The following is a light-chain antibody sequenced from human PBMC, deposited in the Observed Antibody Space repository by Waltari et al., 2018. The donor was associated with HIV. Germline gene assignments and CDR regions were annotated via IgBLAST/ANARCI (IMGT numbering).Light chain of an antibody. CDR3: HQSYMTPRT. Sequence: DIEMAKSPSSLSASIGERVTVACRASQNINTYLNWYQQKSGEAPKLLISASSTSHSGVPARFSGSGSGTHFTLTINNVQPEDVATYFCHQSYMTPRTFGQGTKLEI. V-gene: IGKV1-39*01. CDR2: ASS. J-gene: IGKJ2*02. CDR1: QNINTY.